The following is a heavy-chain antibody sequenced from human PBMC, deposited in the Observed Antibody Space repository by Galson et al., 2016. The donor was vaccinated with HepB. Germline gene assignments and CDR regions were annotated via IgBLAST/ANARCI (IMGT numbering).Heavy chain of an antibody. D-gene: IGHD3-10*01. CDR3: ARTSDEYFYGSGSYYFDY. CDR2: IDWDDDK. V-gene: IGHV2-70*01. J-gene: IGHJ4*02. CDR1: GFSLSTSGMC. Sequence: PALVKPTPTLTLTCTFSGFSLSTSGMCVSWIRQPPGKALEWLALIDWDDDKFYNRSLKTRLTIPKDTSKNQVVVTMTNMDPVDTATYYCARTSDEYFYGSGSYYFDYWGQGTLVTVSS.